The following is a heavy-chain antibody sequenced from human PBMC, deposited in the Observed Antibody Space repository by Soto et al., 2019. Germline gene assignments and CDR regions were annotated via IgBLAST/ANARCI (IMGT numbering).Heavy chain of an antibody. CDR3: TTLSITIFGVVLMDV. J-gene: IGHJ6*02. V-gene: IGHV1-8*01. Sequence: ASVKVSCKASGYTFTSYDINWVRQATGQGLEWMGWMNPNSANTGYAQKFQGRVTMTRNTSISTAYMELSSLRSEDTAVYYCTTLSITIFGVVLMDVWGQGTTVTVSS. D-gene: IGHD3-3*01. CDR2: MNPNSANT. CDR1: GYTFTSYD.